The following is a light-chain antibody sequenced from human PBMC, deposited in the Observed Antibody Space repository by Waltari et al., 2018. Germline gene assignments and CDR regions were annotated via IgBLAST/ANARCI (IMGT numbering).Light chain of an antibody. V-gene: IGKV1-5*03. Sequence: DIQMTHSPSTLSASVGDRVTITCRASQSIDSWLAWYQQRPGNAPKLLIYRASILQSGVPSRFSGSGSGTEFTLTISSLQPDDLATYYCQQYNSYSLLTFGGGTKVEIK. CDR3: QQYNSYSLLT. CDR2: RAS. CDR1: QSIDSW. J-gene: IGKJ4*01.